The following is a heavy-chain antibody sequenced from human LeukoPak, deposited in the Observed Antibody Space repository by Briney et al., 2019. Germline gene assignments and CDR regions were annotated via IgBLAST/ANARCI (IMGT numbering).Heavy chain of an antibody. J-gene: IGHJ4*02. V-gene: IGHV3-66*01. D-gene: IGHD4-17*01. CDR3: GVTTSY. Sequence: GSLRLSCAASGFTFSSYWMSWVRQAPGKGLEWVSVIYSGSSTYYADSVKGRFTISRDNSKNILYLQMNSLRADDTAVYYCGVTTSYWGQGTLVTVSS. CDR2: IYSGSST. CDR1: GFTFSSYW.